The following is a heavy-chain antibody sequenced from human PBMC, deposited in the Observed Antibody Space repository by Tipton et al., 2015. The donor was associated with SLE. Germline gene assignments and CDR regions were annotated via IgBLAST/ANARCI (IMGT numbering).Heavy chain of an antibody. D-gene: IGHD2-21*02. CDR3: ARATVSNDFDI. V-gene: IGHV3-9*01. CDR2: ISWNSGSI. J-gene: IGHJ3*02. Sequence: SLRLSCAASGFTFDDYAMHWVRQAPGKGLEWVSGISWNSGSIGYADSVKGRFTISRDNAKNSLYLQMNSLRSEDTAVYYCARATVSNDFDIWGQGTMVNVSS. CDR1: GFTFDDYA.